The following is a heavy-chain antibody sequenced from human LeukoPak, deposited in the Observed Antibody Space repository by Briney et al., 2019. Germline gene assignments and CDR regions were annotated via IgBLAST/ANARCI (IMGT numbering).Heavy chain of an antibody. D-gene: IGHD2-2*02. CDR2: INSDGSST. Sequence: GGSLRLSXAASGFTFSSYWMHWVRQAPGKGLVWVSRINSDGSSTRYADSVKGRFTISRDNAKNTLYLQMNSLRAEDTAVYYCARDPHDCSSTSCYNYWGQGTLVTVSS. J-gene: IGHJ4*02. CDR1: GFTFSSYW. V-gene: IGHV3-74*01. CDR3: ARDPHDCSSTSCYNY.